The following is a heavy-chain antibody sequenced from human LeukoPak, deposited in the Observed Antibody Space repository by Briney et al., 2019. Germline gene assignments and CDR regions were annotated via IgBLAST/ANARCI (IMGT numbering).Heavy chain of an antibody. J-gene: IGHJ4*02. Sequence: PGGSLRLSCAASGLTFNKYWLTWFRQAPGKGLEWVANINQDDSQIYYLESVEGRFTITRDNAKNSLHLQMNSLRAEDTAVYYRARGYYYSGTGYLSFFDYWGQGTLVTVSS. CDR3: ARGYYYSGTGYLSFFDY. D-gene: IGHD3/OR15-3a*01. CDR2: INQDDSQI. V-gene: IGHV3-7*01. CDR1: GLTFNKYW.